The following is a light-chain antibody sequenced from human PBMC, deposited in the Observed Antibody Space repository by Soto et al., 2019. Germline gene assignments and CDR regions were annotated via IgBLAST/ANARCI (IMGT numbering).Light chain of an antibody. J-gene: IGKJ2*01. Sequence: DIQMTQSPSSLSVSIGDRITITCRSSQSISVYLNWYQKKPGTPPQLLIYAASNLQSGVPSRFIGSGSGTDFTLTISSLQPEDFASYYCQQSYRIPYTFGQGTKLEI. CDR2: AAS. CDR1: QSISVY. CDR3: QQSYRIPYT. V-gene: IGKV1-39*01.